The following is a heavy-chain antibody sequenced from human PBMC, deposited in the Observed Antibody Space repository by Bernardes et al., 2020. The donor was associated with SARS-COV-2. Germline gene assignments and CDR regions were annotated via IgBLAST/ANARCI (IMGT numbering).Heavy chain of an antibody. D-gene: IGHD5-18*01. CDR2: IWNDGSNK. J-gene: IGHJ3*02. V-gene: IGHV3-33*01. CDR1: GFTFTTYG. CDR3: ARATWIQLWLKLGDAFDI. Sequence: GGSLRLSCAASGFTFTTYGIHWVRQAPGKGLEWVAFIWNDGSNKYYADSVKGRFTISRDNSKNTLYLQMNSLRAEDTAVYFCARATWIQLWLKLGDAFDIWGQGTMVTVSS.